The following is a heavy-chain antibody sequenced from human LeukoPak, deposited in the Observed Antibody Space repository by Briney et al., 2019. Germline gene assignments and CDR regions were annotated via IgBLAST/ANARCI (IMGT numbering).Heavy chain of an antibody. J-gene: IGHJ4*02. D-gene: IGHD6-13*01. V-gene: IGHV4-34*01. CDR2: INHSGST. CDR3: ARAPAAAGTIDY. Sequence: SETLSLTCAVYGGSFSGHYWSWIRQSPGKGLEWIGEINHSGSTNYNPSLKSRVTISVDTSKNRFSLRLSSVTAADTAVYYCARAPAAAGTIDYWGKGTLVTVAS. CDR1: GGSFSGHY.